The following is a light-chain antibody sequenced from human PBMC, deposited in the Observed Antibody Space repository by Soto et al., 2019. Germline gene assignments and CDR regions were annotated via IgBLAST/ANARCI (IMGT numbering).Light chain of an antibody. J-gene: IGKJ5*01. Sequence: EIVLPQSPGTPSLSPGERATLSCRASPSVSSSYLAWYQQKPGQSPRLLISDASSRATGIPDRFSGSGSGTDFTLTISRLEPEDFAIYYCQQDGNSPITFGQGTRLEIK. CDR2: DAS. CDR3: QQDGNSPIT. V-gene: IGKV3-20*01. CDR1: PSVSSSY.